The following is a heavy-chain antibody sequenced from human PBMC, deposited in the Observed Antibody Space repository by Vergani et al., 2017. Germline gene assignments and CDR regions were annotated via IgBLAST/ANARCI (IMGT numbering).Heavy chain of an antibody. V-gene: IGHV5-51*01. Sequence: EVQLVQSGAEVKKPGESLKISCKGSGYSFTSYWIGWVRQMPGKGLEWMGIIYPGDSDTRYSPSFQGQVTISADKSISTAYLQWSSLKASDTAMYYCARQDYYGSGSYYTGAWFDPWGQGTLVTVSS. J-gene: IGHJ5*02. D-gene: IGHD3-10*01. CDR1: GYSFTSYW. CDR2: IYPGDSDT. CDR3: ARQDYYGSGSYYTGAWFDP.